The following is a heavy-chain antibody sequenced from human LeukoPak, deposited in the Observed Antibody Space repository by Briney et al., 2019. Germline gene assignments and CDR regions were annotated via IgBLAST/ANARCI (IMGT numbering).Heavy chain of an antibody. Sequence: GGSLRLSCAASGFTFSSYAMSWVRQAPGKGLEWVSAISGSGGSTYHADSVKGRFTISRDNSKNTLYLQMNGLRAEDTAVYYCAKWGDGYNSLDYWGQGTLVTVSS. CDR2: ISGSGGST. CDR1: GFTFSSYA. J-gene: IGHJ4*02. CDR3: AKWGDGYNSLDY. D-gene: IGHD5-24*01. V-gene: IGHV3-23*01.